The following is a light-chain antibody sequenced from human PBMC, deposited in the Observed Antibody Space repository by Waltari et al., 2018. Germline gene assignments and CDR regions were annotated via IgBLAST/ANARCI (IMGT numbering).Light chain of an antibody. CDR2: AAS. V-gene: IGKV3-20*01. CDR1: LGVSYNY. J-gene: IGKJ1*01. Sequence: YRARLGVSYNYLAWYQQKPDQAPRLLIYAASSRAPCIADRFICSGSGIDFSLTITRVEPVDLAVYYGQQYGSTHGAIGQETKVDI. CDR3: QQYGSTHGA.